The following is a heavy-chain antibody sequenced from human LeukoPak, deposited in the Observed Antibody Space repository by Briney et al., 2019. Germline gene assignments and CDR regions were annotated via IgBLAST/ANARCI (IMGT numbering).Heavy chain of an antibody. CDR1: GGSMSSQY. D-gene: IGHD2/OR15-2a*01. J-gene: IGHJ4*02. CDR2: IYSSGST. Sequence: PSETLSLTCTISGGSMSSQYWSWIRQPPGKGLEWIGYIYSSGSTNSNPSLKSRVTISVDTSRTQFSLRLNSVTPADTAVYYCARWAFSNYFDYWGQGTLVTVSS. CDR3: ARWAFSNYFDY. V-gene: IGHV4-4*09.